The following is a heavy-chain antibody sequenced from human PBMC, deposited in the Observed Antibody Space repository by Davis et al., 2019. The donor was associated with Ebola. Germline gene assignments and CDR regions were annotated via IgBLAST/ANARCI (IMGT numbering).Heavy chain of an antibody. Sequence: MPSETLSLTCTVSGGSVSSGSYYWSWIRQHPGKGLEWIGYIYYSGSTYYNPSLKSRVTISVDTSKNQFSLKLSSVTAADTAVYYCARYGRYYYDSSGYTEDAFDIWGQGTMVTVSS. J-gene: IGHJ3*02. D-gene: IGHD3-22*01. CDR2: IYYSGST. CDR1: GGSVSSGSYY. V-gene: IGHV4-31*03. CDR3: ARYGRYYYDSSGYTEDAFDI.